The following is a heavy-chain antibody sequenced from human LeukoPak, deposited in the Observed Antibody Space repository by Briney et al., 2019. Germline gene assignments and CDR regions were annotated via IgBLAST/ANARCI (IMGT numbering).Heavy chain of an antibody. V-gene: IGHV1-69*05. CDR3: ARVGYYDRQPSDY. CDR2: IIPIFGTA. J-gene: IGHJ4*02. CDR1: GGTFSSYA. D-gene: IGHD3-22*01. Sequence: SVKVPCKASGGTFSSYAISWVRQAPGQGLEWMGGIIPIFGTANYAQKFQGRVTITTDESTSTAYMELSSLRSEDTAVYYCARVGYYDRQPSDYWGQGTLVTVSS.